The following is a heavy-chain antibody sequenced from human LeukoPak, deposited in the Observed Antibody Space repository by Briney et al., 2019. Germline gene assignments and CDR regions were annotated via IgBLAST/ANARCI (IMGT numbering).Heavy chain of an antibody. J-gene: IGHJ4*02. Sequence: GGSLRLXCAASGFTFDDYGMSWVRQAPGKGLEWVSGINWNGGSTGYADSVKGRFTISRDNAKNSLYLQMNCLRAEDTALYYCARDEGGWFYYFDYWGQGTLVTVSS. D-gene: IGHD6-19*01. CDR1: GFTFDDYG. V-gene: IGHV3-20*04. CDR2: INWNGGST. CDR3: ARDEGGWFYYFDY.